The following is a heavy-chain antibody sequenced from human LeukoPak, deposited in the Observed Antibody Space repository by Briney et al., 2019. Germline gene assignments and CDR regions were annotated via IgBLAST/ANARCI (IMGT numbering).Heavy chain of an antibody. J-gene: IGHJ5*02. D-gene: IGHD3-10*01. Sequence: SGPTLVNPTQTLTLTCTFSGFSLSTSGVGVGWIRQSPGKALKWLALIYWDDDKRYSPSLKSRLTITKDTSKNQVVLTMTNMDPVDTATYYCAHSGGEKYYYGSYRFDPWGQGTLVTVSS. CDR2: IYWDDDK. CDR1: GFSLSTSGVG. CDR3: AHSGGEKYYYGSYRFDP. V-gene: IGHV2-5*02.